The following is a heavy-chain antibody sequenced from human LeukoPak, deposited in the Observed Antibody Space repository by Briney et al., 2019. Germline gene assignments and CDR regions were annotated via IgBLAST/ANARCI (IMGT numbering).Heavy chain of an antibody. J-gene: IGHJ4*02. D-gene: IGHD6-19*01. V-gene: IGHV3-23*01. CDR2: ISGSGGST. Sequence: GGSLRLSCAASGFTFSSYAMHWVRQAPGKGLEWVSAISGSGGSTYYADSVKGRFTISRDNSKNTLYLQMNSLRAEDTAVYYCAKVFIAVAGVYYFDYWGQGTLVTVSS. CDR3: AKVFIAVAGVYYFDY. CDR1: GFTFSSYA.